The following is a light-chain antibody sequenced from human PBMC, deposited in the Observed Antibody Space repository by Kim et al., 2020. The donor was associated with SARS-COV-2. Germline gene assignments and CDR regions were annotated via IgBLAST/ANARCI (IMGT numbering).Light chain of an antibody. Sequence: SYELTQPPSVSVAPGKTARITCGGNNIGSKSVHWYQQKPGQAPVLVIYYDSDRPSGIPERFSGSNSGNTATLTISRVEAGDEADYYCQVWDISSDHPVFG. CDR3: QVWDISSDHPV. CDR2: YDS. J-gene: IGLJ3*02. CDR1: NIGSKS. V-gene: IGLV3-21*04.